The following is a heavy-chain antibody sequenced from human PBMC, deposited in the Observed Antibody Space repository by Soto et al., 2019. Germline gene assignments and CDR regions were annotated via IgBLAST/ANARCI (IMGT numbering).Heavy chain of an antibody. V-gene: IGHV3-73*02. J-gene: IGHJ6*02. CDR2: IGTKANSYAT. CDR1: GFTFSGSA. D-gene: IGHD5-18*01. CDR3: TNDPNVDTAIRV. Sequence: EVQLVESGGGLVQPGGSLKLSCVASGFTFSGSAIHWVRQASGKGLEWVGRIGTKANSYATGYAASVKGRFTISRDDSKNTAYLRMNSLKGEDAAVYYCTNDPNVDTAIRVWGQGTTVTVS.